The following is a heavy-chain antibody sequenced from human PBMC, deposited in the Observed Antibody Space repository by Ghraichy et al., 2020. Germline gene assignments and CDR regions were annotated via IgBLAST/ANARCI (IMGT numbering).Heavy chain of an antibody. CDR2: INPNSGGT. CDR1: GYTFTGYY. J-gene: IGHJ6*02. V-gene: IGHV1-2*02. CDR3: ARDLAVAARIPFYYYYGMDV. D-gene: IGHD6-19*01. Sequence: ASVKVSCKASGYTFTGYYMHWVRQAPGQGLEWMGWINPNSGGTNYAQKFQGRVTMTRDTSISTAYMELSRLRSDDTAVYYCARDLAVAARIPFYYYYGMDVWGQGTTVTVSS.